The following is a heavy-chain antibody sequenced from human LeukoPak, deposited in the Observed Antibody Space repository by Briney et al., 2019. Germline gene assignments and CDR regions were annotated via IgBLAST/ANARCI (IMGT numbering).Heavy chain of an antibody. CDR1: GFTFSSYS. J-gene: IGHJ3*01. D-gene: IGHD6-13*01. V-gene: IGHV3-21*01. CDR3: ASAYSSSWDAFDV. Sequence: GGSLRLSCAASGFTFSSYSMNWVRQAPGKGLEWVSSISSSSSYIYYADSVKGRFTISRDNAKNSLYLQMNSLRAEDTAVYYCASAYSSSWDAFDVWGQGTMVTVSS. CDR2: ISSSSSYI.